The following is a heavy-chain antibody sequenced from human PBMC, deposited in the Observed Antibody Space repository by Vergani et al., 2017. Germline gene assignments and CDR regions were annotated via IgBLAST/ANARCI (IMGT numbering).Heavy chain of an antibody. CDR3: ARVSQQWLGGFDY. Sequence: EVQLVESGGGLVKPGGSLRLSCAASGFTFSSYWMHWVRQAPGKGLVWVSRINSDGSSTSYADSVKGRFTISRDNAKNTLYLQMNSLRAEDTAVYYCARVSQQWLGGFDYWGQGTLVTVSS. V-gene: IGHV3-74*02. CDR2: INSDGSST. CDR1: GFTFSSYW. D-gene: IGHD6-19*01. J-gene: IGHJ4*02.